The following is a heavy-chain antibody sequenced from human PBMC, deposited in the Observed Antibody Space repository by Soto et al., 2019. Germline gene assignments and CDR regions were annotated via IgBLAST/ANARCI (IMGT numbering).Heavy chain of an antibody. V-gene: IGHV4-59*08. CDR2: VFYSGSA. D-gene: IGHD6-13*01. J-gene: IGHJ1*01. Sequence: SETLSLTCTVSGGSISTYYWNWIRQPPGQGLEWIAYVFYSGSANYNSSLKSRVTISVDTSKNQFSLKLSSVTAADTAVYYCARAAALTSSWDSWGQGALVTVSS. CDR1: GGSISTYY. CDR3: ARAAALTSSWDS.